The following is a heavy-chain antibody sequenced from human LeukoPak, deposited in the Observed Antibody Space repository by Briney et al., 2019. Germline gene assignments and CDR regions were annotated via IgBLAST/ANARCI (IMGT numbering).Heavy chain of an antibody. CDR2: IYSGGST. CDR1: GFTVSSNY. CDR3: ARPPHYDILTGLIRDY. J-gene: IGHJ4*02. D-gene: IGHD3-9*01. V-gene: IGHV3-66*04. Sequence: GGSLRLSCAASGFTVSSNYMSWVRQAPGKGLEWVSVIYSGGSTYYADSVKGRFTISRDNSKNTLYLQMNSLRAEDTAVYYCARPPHYDILTGLIRDYWGQGTLVTVSS.